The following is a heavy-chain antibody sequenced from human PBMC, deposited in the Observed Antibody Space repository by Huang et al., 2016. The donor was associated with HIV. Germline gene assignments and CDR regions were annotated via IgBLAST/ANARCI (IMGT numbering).Heavy chain of an antibody. CDR3: AIADILTDYYFDF. Sequence: EVQLVQSGAEVKKPGESLKISCKGSGFTFTTRCIGWVRQMPGKGLEWMGIFFPGDGSTRYIPSFQGQVTISADTSSSTAYLQWSSLKASDTAMYYCAIADILTDYYFDFWGQGTLITVSS. J-gene: IGHJ4*02. CDR2: FFPGDGST. V-gene: IGHV5-51*01. D-gene: IGHD3-9*01. CDR1: GFTFTTRC.